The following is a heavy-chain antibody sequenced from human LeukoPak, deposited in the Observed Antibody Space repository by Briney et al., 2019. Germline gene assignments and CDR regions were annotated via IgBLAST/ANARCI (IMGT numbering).Heavy chain of an antibody. CDR2: IYYSGST. D-gene: IGHD3-16*01. CDR3: ARGAIRNWYFDL. Sequence: PSETLSLTCTVSGGSISSYYWSWIRRPPGKGLEWIGYIYYSGSTNYNPSLKSRVTISVDTSKNQFSLKLSSVTAADTAVYYCARGAIRNWYFDLWGRGTLVTVSS. V-gene: IGHV4-59*08. J-gene: IGHJ2*01. CDR1: GGSISSYY.